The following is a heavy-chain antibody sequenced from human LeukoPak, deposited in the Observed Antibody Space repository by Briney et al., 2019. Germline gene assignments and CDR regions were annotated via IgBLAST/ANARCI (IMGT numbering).Heavy chain of an antibody. Sequence: SQTLSLTCTVSGGSTSSNDHYWSWIRQPPGKGLEWIGYIHHSGSTYYNPSLKSRVTISVETSKKQFSLKLSSVTAADTAVYYCARANPGYDFWSAPDPVAFDIWGQGTMVAVSS. J-gene: IGHJ3*02. V-gene: IGHV4-30-4*08. CDR1: GGSTSSNDHY. CDR3: ARANPGYDFWSAPDPVAFDI. D-gene: IGHD3-3*01. CDR2: IHHSGST.